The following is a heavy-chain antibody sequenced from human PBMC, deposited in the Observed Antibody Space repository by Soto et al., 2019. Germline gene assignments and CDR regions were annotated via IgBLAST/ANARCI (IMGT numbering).Heavy chain of an antibody. D-gene: IGHD2-21*02. CDR1: GGTFSNHA. J-gene: IGHJ6*02. V-gene: IGHV1-69*13. CDR2: IIPMFPTA. CDR3: ARDDATYCGGDCYRYFYYGMDV. Sequence: GASVKVSCKASGGTFSNHAISWVRQAPGQGLEWVGGIIPMFPTAGYAQRFQGRVTITADDSTTTVYMELSGLRSEDTAMYYCARDDATYCGGDCYRYFYYGMDVWGQGTTVTVSS.